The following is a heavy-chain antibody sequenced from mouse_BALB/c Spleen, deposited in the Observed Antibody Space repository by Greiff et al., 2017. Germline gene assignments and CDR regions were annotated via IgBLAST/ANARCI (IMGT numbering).Heavy chain of an antibody. D-gene: IGHD1-1*01. V-gene: IGHV5-9-4*01. CDR1: GFTFSSYA. J-gene: IGHJ4*01. Sequence: EVQLMESGGGLVKPGGSLKLSCAASGFTFSSYAMSWVRQSPEKRLEWVAEISSGGSYTYYPDTVTGRSTISKDNAKNTLYLEMSSLRSEDTAMYYCARDTGGRGAMDYWGQGTSVTVSS. CDR3: ARDTGGRGAMDY. CDR2: ISSGGSYT.